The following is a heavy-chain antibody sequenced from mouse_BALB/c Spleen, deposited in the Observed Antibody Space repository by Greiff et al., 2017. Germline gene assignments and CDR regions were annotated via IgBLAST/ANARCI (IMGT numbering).Heavy chain of an antibody. J-gene: IGHJ3*01. Sequence: VQLQQPGAELVRPGASVKLSCKASGYTFTSYWINWVKQRPGQGLEWIGNIYPSDSYTNYNQKFKDKATLTVDKSSSTAYMQLSSPTSEDSAVYYCTGDWEGFAYWGQGTLVTVSA. CDR3: TGDWEGFAY. CDR2: IYPSDSYT. V-gene: IGHV1-69*02. CDR1: GYTFTSYW. D-gene: IGHD4-1*01.